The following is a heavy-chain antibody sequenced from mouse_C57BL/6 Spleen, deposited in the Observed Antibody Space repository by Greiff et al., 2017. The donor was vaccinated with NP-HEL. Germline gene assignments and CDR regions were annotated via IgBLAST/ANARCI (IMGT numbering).Heavy chain of an antibody. J-gene: IGHJ2*01. CDR2: IDPEDGEN. D-gene: IGHD2-4*01. CDR3: ALYYDYGLDY. CDR1: GFNIKDYY. Sequence: EVQLQQSGAELVKPGASVKLSCTASGFNIKDYYMHWVKQRTEQGLEWIGRIDPEDGENKYAPTFQGKATITADTSSNTAYLQLSSLTSEDTAVYYCALYYDYGLDYWGQGTTLTVSS. V-gene: IGHV14-2*01.